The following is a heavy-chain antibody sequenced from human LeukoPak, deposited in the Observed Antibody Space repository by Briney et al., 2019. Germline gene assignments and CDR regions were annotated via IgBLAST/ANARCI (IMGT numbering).Heavy chain of an antibody. J-gene: IGHJ4*02. CDR3: ASLDGSDYYDSSGYSDY. D-gene: IGHD3-22*01. CDR1: GVSISSYY. Sequence: SETLSLTCTVSGVSISSYYWSWIRQPPGKGLEWIGYIYYSGSTNYNPSLKSRVAISVDTSKNQFSLKLSSVTAADTAVYYCASLDGSDYYDSSGYSDYWGQGTLVTVSS. CDR2: IYYSGST. V-gene: IGHV4-59*01.